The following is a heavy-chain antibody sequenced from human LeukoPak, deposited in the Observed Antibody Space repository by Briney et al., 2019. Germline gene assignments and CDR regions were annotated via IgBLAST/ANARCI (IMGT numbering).Heavy chain of an antibody. CDR1: GGSISSYY. CDR3: ARGQSGGYCTNGVCYMGWFDP. J-gene: IGHJ5*02. D-gene: IGHD2-8*01. V-gene: IGHV4-59*01. Sequence: SETLSLTCTVSGGSISSYYWSWIRQPPGKGLEWIGYIYYSGSTNYNPSLKSRVTISVDTSKNRFSLKLSSVTAADTAVYYCARGQSGGYCTNGVCYMGWFDPWGQGTLVTVSS. CDR2: IYYSGST.